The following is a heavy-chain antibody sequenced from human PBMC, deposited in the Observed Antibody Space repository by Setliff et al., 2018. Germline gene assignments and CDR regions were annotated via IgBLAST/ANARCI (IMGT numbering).Heavy chain of an antibody. Sequence: GGSLRLSCAASGFTFSSYAMNWVRQAPGKGLEWVSLISGGGSRTYYADSVKGRFTISRDNSKHTLYLQMNSLSAEDTAFYYCAKDYLSRWWNEPPLYFGRWGQGTTVTVSS. J-gene: IGHJ6*02. CDR3: AKDYLSRWWNEPPLYFGR. CDR1: GFTFSSYA. CDR2: ISGGGSRT. D-gene: IGHD1-1*01. V-gene: IGHV3-23*01.